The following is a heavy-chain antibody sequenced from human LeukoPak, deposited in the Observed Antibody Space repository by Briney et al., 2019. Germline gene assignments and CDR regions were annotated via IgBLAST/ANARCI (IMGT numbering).Heavy chain of an antibody. CDR3: ARGRNDGYSYGYDKDDYFDY. D-gene: IGHD5-18*01. V-gene: IGHV4-39*01. CDR1: GGSISSSSYY. J-gene: IGHJ4*02. Sequence: SETLSLTCTVSGGSISSSSYYWGWIRQPPGKGLERIGSIYYSGSTYYNPSLKSRVTISVDTSKNQFSLKLSSVTAADTAVYYCARGRNDGYSYGYDKDDYFDYWGQGTLVTVSS. CDR2: IYYSGST.